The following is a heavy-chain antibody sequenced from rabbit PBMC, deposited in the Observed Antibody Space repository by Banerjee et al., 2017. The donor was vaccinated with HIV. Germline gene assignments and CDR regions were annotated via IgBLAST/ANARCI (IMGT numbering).Heavy chain of an antibody. D-gene: IGHD1-1*01. CDR2: IYAGSSDST. V-gene: IGHV1S45*01. Sequence: QEQLEESGGDLVKPEGSLTLTCTASGFSFSSNYWICWVRQAPGKGLEWIGCIYAGSSDSTYYASWAKGRFTISSTSSPTVILQMTSLTAADTATYFCARCGGGVYWLWGPGTLVTVS. CDR1: GFSFSSNYW. CDR3: ARCGGGVYWL. J-gene: IGHJ4*01.